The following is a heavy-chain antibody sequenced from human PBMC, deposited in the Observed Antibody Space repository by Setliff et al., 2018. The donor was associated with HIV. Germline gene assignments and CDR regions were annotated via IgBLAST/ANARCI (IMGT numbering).Heavy chain of an antibody. J-gene: IGHJ4*02. Sequence: PSETLSLTCDVSGVSISDNNWWSWVRQPPGRGLEWIGEVYHTGSTNYNPSLKSRVITSIDKSKNQFSLKVTSVTAADTAVYYCAKGAGFYGDYTFDHWGQGRQVTVPQ. V-gene: IGHV4-4*02. CDR1: GVSISDNNW. CDR2: VYHTGST. D-gene: IGHD4-17*01. CDR3: AKGAGFYGDYTFDH.